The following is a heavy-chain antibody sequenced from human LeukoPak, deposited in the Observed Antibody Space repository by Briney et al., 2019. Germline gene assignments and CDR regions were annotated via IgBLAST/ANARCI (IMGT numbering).Heavy chain of an antibody. J-gene: IGHJ4*02. CDR1: GGSISSYY. V-gene: IGHV4-59*01. D-gene: IGHD3-22*01. CDR2: ISYSGST. Sequence: SETLSLTCTVAGGSISSYYWSWLRQPPGKGLEGLGYISYSGSTNYDPSLKSRVTISVDTSKNQFSLKLSSVTAADTAVYYCARERTSGYSYYFDYWGQGTLVTVSS. CDR3: ARERTSGYSYYFDY.